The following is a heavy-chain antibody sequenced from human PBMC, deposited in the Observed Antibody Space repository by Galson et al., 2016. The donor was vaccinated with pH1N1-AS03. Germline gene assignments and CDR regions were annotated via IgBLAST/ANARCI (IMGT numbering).Heavy chain of an antibody. D-gene: IGHD2-21*02. V-gene: IGHV1-69*13. Sequence: SVKVSCKASGDTFTKSAINWVRQAPGQGLQWLGGIIPIPILGSTHYAPEFQDRVTISADSSTHTVYFQMSHLRSDNTATYYCARGVMRRDGGTDCYSGQAFDIWGQGTVVSVSS. CDR1: GDTFTKSA. J-gene: IGHJ3*02. CDR2: IIPIPILGST. CDR3: ARGVMRRDGGTDCYSGQAFDI.